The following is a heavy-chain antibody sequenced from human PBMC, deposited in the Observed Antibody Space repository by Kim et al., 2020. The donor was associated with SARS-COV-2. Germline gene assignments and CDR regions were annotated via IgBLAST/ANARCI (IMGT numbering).Heavy chain of an antibody. CDR3: ARDQSHLQQLGPDAFDI. D-gene: IGHD6-13*01. J-gene: IGHJ3*02. CDR1: GFTFSSYS. CDR2: ISSSSSTI. V-gene: IGHV3-48*02. Sequence: GGSLRLSCAASGFTFSSYSMNWVRQAPGKGLEWVSYISSSSSTIYYADSVKGRFTISRDNAKNSLYLQMNSLRDEDTAVYYCARDQSHLQQLGPDAFDIWGQGTMVTVSS.